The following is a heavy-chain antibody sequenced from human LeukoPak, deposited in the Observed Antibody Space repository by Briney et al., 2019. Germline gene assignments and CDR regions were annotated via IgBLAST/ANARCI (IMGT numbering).Heavy chain of an antibody. J-gene: IGHJ4*02. D-gene: IGHD3-3*01. CDR2: IYTSGST. CDR3: ARDNYDFWSGSPFDY. Sequence: SETLSLTCTVSGGSTSSYYWSWIRQPAGKGLEWIGRIYTSGSTNYNPSLKSRVTMSVNTSKNQFSLKLSSETAADTAVYYCARDNYDFWSGSPFDYWGQGTLVTVSS. CDR1: GGSTSSYY. V-gene: IGHV4-4*07.